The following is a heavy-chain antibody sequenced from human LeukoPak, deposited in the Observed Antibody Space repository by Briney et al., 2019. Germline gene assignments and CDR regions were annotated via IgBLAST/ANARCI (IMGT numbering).Heavy chain of an antibody. D-gene: IGHD2-15*01. V-gene: IGHV4-38-2*01. CDR1: GYSINRGYY. J-gene: IGHJ4*02. CDR3: AKQCSSSSCFFDY. Sequence: SETLSLTCPVSGYSINRGYYWGGIRQPPGKGLEWIGSIYHSGSTYYNPSLKSRVTLSVDTSKNQFSLKLNSVAAADTAVYYCAKQCSSSSCFFDYWGQGTLVTVSS. CDR2: IYHSGST.